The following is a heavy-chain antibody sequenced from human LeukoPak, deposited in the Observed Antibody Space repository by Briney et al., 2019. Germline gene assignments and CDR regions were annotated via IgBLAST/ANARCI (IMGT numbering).Heavy chain of an antibody. CDR3: ARDRGIYGGSYLFAY. D-gene: IGHD1-26*01. V-gene: IGHV3-64*01. J-gene: IGHJ4*02. CDR2: ISSNGGST. Sequence: GGSLRLSCAASGFTFSSYAIHWVRQAPGKGLEYVSAISSNGGSTYYANSVKGRFTISRDNSKNTLYLQMGSLRAEDMAVYYCARDRGIYGGSYLFAYWGQGTLVTVSS. CDR1: GFTFSSYA.